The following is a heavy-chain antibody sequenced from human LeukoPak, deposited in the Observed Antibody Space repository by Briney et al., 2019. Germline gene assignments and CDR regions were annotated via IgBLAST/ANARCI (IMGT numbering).Heavy chain of an antibody. Sequence: PSETLSLTCTVSGGSISNYYRSWIRQPPGKGLEWIWRIYTSGSANNNPSLKSRVSTSVDTCKTQYSLKLNSVTAADTAMYYCARDGSIAARLLYWFDPWGQGTLVTVSS. J-gene: IGHJ5*02. CDR2: IYTSGSA. V-gene: IGHV4-4*07. CDR1: GGSISNYY. D-gene: IGHD6-6*01. CDR3: ARDGSIAARLLYWFDP.